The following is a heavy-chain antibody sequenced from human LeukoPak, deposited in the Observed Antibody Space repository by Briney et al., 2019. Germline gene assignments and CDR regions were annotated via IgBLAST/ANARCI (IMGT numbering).Heavy chain of an antibody. CDR1: GYTFTSYD. Sequence: ASVKAYCTASGYTFTSYDINWVRQATGQGLESLGWINPNRGNTGYAQKFQGRVTMTRNTSISTAYMELSSLRSEDTAVYYCARGPPYDFWSGYYSHSYYYYGMDVWGQGTTVTVSS. CDR3: ARGPPYDFWSGYYSHSYYYYGMDV. J-gene: IGHJ6*02. CDR2: INPNRGNT. V-gene: IGHV1-8*01. D-gene: IGHD3-3*01.